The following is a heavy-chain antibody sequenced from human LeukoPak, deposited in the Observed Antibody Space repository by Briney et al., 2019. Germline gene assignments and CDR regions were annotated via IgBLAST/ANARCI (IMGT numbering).Heavy chain of an antibody. J-gene: IGHJ4*02. CDR3: AKDLRGYGGNSVGSFDY. Sequence: GGSLRLSCAASGFTFSSYGMHWVRQAPGKGLEWVAFIRYDGSNKYYADSVKGRFTISRDNSKNTLYLQMNLLRVEDTAVYYCAKDLRGYGGNSVGSFDYWGQGTLVTVSS. D-gene: IGHD4-23*01. V-gene: IGHV3-30*02. CDR1: GFTFSSYG. CDR2: IRYDGSNK.